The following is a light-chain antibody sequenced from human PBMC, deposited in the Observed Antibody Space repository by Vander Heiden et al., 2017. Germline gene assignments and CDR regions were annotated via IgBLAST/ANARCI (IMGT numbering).Light chain of an antibody. CDR1: SSNIGSNY. Sequence: QSVLTQPPSVSAAPGQKVAISCSGSSSNIGSNYVSWYQHLPGTAPKLLIYENNKRPSGIPDRFSGSKSGTSATLGITGLQTGDEADHYCGAWDSSLSAYVFGNGTKVTVL. CDR3: GAWDSSLSAYV. J-gene: IGLJ1*01. V-gene: IGLV1-51*02. CDR2: ENN.